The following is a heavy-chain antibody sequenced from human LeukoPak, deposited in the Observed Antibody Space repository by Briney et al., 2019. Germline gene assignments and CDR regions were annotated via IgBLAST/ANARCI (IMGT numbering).Heavy chain of an antibody. D-gene: IGHD3-10*01. Sequence: GGSLRLSCAASGLDFNDYDMDWVRQAPGKGPEWVAVIWDDGSNKYYAESVKGRFTISRDSSKNMLYLQMNSLRVEDTAVYYCARERGGQDWDFDLWGRGTLVTVSS. CDR3: ARERGGQDWDFDL. CDR2: IWDDGSNK. V-gene: IGHV3-33*01. CDR1: GLDFNDYD. J-gene: IGHJ2*01.